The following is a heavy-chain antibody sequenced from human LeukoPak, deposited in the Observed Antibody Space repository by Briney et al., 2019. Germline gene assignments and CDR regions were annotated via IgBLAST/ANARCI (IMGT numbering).Heavy chain of an antibody. CDR3: AKVSSSGSYPFDY. Sequence: AGGSLRLSCAASGFTFSSYAMSWVRQAPGKGLEWVSAISGSGGSTHYADSVKGRFTISRDNSKNTLYLQMNSLRAEDTAVYYCAKVSSSGSYPFDYWGQGTLVTVSS. J-gene: IGHJ4*02. CDR1: GFTFSSYA. CDR2: ISGSGGST. V-gene: IGHV3-23*01. D-gene: IGHD3-10*01.